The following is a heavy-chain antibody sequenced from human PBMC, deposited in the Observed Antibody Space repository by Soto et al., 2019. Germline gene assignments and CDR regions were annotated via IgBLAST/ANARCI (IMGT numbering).Heavy chain of an antibody. V-gene: IGHV3-7*01. CDR3: GRDHSVTALVDF. D-gene: IGHD5-18*01. J-gene: IGHJ4*02. CDR2: IKKDGSET. Sequence: GGSLRLSCAASGFTFSSYWMSWVRQAPGKGLEWVATIKKDGSETYYVDSVKGRFTISRDNAKNSLYLQMNSLRAEDTAVYYCGRDHSVTALVDFWGQGTLVTVSS. CDR1: GFTFSSYW.